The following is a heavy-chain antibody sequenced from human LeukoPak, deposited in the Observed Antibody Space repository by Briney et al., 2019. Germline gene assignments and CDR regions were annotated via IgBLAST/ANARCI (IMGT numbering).Heavy chain of an antibody. Sequence: GGSLRLSCAASGFTFSGSVMHWVRQASGKGLEWVGRIRSKANNYATAYVASVKGRFTISRDNAGKSVYLQMNSLRAEDTAVYYCVRGSQQHSRWGQGTLVSVSS. CDR3: VRGSQQHSR. V-gene: IGHV3-73*01. CDR2: IRSKANNYAT. D-gene: IGHD1/OR15-1a*01. CDR1: GFTFSGSV. J-gene: IGHJ3*01.